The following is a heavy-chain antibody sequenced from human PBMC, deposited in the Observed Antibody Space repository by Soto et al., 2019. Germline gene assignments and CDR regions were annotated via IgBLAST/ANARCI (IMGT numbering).Heavy chain of an antibody. CDR3: ARRIGDYDHGSPEYYMDV. V-gene: IGHV5-51*01. J-gene: IGHJ6*03. D-gene: IGHD4-17*01. Sequence: GECLKISCTGFGYSCTCDWVGWVRAMPGKCLEWLAIIYPGDSDTRDSPSFQVQVTISADKSISTAYLQWSSLKASDTAMYYCARRIGDYDHGSPEYYMDVWGKGTTVTVSS. CDR1: GYSCTCDW. CDR2: IYPGDSDT.